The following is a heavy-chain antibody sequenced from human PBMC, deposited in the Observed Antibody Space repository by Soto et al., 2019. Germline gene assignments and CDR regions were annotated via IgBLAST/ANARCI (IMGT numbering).Heavy chain of an antibody. Sequence: SETLSLTCAVYGGSFSTYYWTWIRQPPGKGLEWIGDIYYSGSTYYNPSLKSRVTISVDTSKNQFSLKLSSVTAADTAVYYCARGRRDGYNLNSFDYWGQGTLVTVSS. V-gene: IGHV4-34*09. CDR3: ARGRRDGYNLNSFDY. D-gene: IGHD1-1*01. J-gene: IGHJ4*02. CDR2: IYYSGST. CDR1: GGSFSTYY.